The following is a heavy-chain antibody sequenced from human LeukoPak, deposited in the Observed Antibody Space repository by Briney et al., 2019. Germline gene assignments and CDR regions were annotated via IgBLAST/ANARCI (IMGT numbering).Heavy chain of an antibody. CDR3: ARHQIDTVTVDY. D-gene: IGHD4-17*01. V-gene: IGHV4-30-4*08. CDR2: IYYSGST. Sequence: PSETLSLTCTVSGGSISSGDYYWSWIRQPPGKGLEWIGYIYYSGSTYYNPSLKSRVTISVDTSKNQFSLKLSSVTAADTAVYYCARHQIDTVTVDYWGQGTLVTVSS. CDR1: GGSISSGDYY. J-gene: IGHJ4*02.